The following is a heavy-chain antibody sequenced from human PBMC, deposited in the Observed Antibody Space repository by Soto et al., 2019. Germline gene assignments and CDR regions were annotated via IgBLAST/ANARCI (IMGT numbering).Heavy chain of an antibody. CDR1: GGSISSSDYY. Sequence: PSETLSLTCTVSGGSISSSDYYWGWIRQPPGKGLEWIGTVDYSGTSSYNPSLEGRATISVDTSRNQFSLKVNSVTAADTAVYYCARRTPLYASESSRFDPWGQGALVTVSS. CDR2: VDYSGTS. V-gene: IGHV4-39*01. CDR3: ARRTPLYASESSRFDP. J-gene: IGHJ5*02. D-gene: IGHD3-10*01.